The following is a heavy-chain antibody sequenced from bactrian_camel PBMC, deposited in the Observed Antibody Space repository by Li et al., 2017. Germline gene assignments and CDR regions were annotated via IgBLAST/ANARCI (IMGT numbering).Heavy chain of an antibody. D-gene: IGHD2*01. CDR2: LYANGGT. Sequence: VQLVESGGGSVNAGASRRRSRTAPGFTSNSCDMNWYRQAPGKERELVSSLYANGGTYYHDSVKGRFTFAQANVENTNAVTLEMNSLKPEDPATYFCNVGLCGTWPPGQDNYWGHGTQVTVS. J-gene: IGHJ4*01. CDR3: NVGLCGTWPPGQDNY. CDR1: GFTSNSCD. V-gene: IGHV3S10*01.